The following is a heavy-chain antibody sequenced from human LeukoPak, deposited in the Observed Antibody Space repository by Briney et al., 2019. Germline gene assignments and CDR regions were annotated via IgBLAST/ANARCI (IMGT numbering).Heavy chain of an antibody. CDR3: AKEVQVERRKDGFDI. D-gene: IGHD1-1*01. V-gene: IGHV3-30*18. Sequence: GGSLRLSCAPSGFTFSSYGMHWVRQAPGKGLEWVAVISYDGSNKYYADSVKGRFTISRDNSKNTLYLQMNSLRAEDTAVYYCAKEVQVERRKDGFDIWGQGTMVTVSS. CDR1: GFTFSSYG. CDR2: ISYDGSNK. J-gene: IGHJ3*02.